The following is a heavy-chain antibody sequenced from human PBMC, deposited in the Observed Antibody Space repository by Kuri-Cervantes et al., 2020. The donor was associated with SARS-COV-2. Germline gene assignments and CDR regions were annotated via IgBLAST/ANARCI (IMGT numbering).Heavy chain of an antibody. D-gene: IGHD3-3*01. Sequence: LSLTCAASGFTFSSYAMHWVRQAPGKGLEWVAVISYDGSNKYYADSVKGRFTISRDNSKNTPYLQMNSLRAEDTAVYYCARVGGDFWSGSLEDYYGMDVWGQGTTVTVSS. V-gene: IGHV3-30-3*01. CDR3: ARVGGDFWSGSLEDYYGMDV. CDR2: ISYDGSNK. J-gene: IGHJ6*02. CDR1: GFTFSSYA.